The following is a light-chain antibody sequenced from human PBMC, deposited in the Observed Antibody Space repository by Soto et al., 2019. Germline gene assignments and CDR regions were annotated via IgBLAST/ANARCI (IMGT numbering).Light chain of an antibody. V-gene: IGKV3-15*01. J-gene: IGKJ5*01. Sequence: EIVLTQSPGTLSFSPGERATLSGRASQSVSSSYLAWYQQKPGQAPRLLIYGASTRATGIPARFSGSGSGTEFTLTINSPQSEDFAVYYCQHYHGWPITFGQGTRLEIK. CDR3: QHYHGWPIT. CDR2: GAS. CDR1: QSVSSSY.